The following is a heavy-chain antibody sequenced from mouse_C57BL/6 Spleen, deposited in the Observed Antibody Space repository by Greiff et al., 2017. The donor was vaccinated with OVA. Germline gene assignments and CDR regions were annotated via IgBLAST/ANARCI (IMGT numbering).Heavy chain of an antibody. Sequence: VQLQQSGAELVKPGASVKLSCKASGYTFTSYWMQWVKQRPGQGLEWIGEIDPSDSYTNYNQKFKGKATLTVDTSSSTAYMQLSSLTSEDSAVYYCARFYYYGSSFHWYFDVWGTGTTVTVSS. CDR2: IDPSDSYT. V-gene: IGHV1-50*01. CDR1: GYTFTSYW. D-gene: IGHD1-1*01. CDR3: ARFYYYGSSFHWYFDV. J-gene: IGHJ1*03.